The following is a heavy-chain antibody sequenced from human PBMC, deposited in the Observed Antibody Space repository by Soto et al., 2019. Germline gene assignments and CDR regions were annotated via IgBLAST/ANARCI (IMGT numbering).Heavy chain of an antibody. Sequence: QVQLQESGPGLVKPSQTLSLTCTVSGGSISSGGYYWSWIRQHPGKGLEWIGYIYYSGSTYYNPSLKSRVTIAVDTSKNQFSLKLSSVTAADTAVYYCASGSKSDYFSNWFDPWGQGTLVTVSS. CDR2: IYYSGST. CDR1: GGSISSGGYY. J-gene: IGHJ5*02. CDR3: ASGSKSDYFSNWFDP. D-gene: IGHD4-17*01. V-gene: IGHV4-31*03.